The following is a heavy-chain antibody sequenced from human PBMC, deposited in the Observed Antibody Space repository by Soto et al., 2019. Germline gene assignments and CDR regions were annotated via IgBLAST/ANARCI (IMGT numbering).Heavy chain of an antibody. CDR1: GGSISSYY. V-gene: IGHV4-59*01. J-gene: IGHJ6*02. CDR3: ARTYYDFWSAPYGMDV. D-gene: IGHD3-3*01. CDR2: IYYSGST. Sequence: PSETLSLTCTVSGGSISSYYWSWIRQPPGKGLEWIGYIYYSGSTNYNPSLKSRVTISVDTSKNQFSLKLSSVTAADTAVYYCARTYYDFWSAPYGMDVWGQGTTVTVS.